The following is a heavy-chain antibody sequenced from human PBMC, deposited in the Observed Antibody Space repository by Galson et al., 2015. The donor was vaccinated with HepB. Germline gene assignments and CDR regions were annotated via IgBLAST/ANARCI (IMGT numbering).Heavy chain of an antibody. V-gene: IGHV3-23*01. CDR3: AKHLAVTGVPIQT. Sequence: SLRLSCAASGFTFSSSAMSWVRQAPGKGLEWVSSVSSVGDSTYYADSVKGRFTISRDNSKNTLFLQMNSLRAEDTAVYYCAKHLAVTGVPIQTWGQGTLVTVSS. CDR1: GFTFSSSA. D-gene: IGHD6-19*01. J-gene: IGHJ5*02. CDR2: VSSVGDST.